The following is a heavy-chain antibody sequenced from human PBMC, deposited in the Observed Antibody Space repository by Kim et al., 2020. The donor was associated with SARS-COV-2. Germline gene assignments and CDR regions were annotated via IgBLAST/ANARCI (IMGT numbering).Heavy chain of an antibody. Sequence: ASVKVSCKASGYTFTSYYMHWVRQAPGQGLEWMGIINPSGGSTSYAQKFQGRVTMTRDTSTSTVYMELSSLRSEDTAVYYCARDLTRGYSGYDGLDYWGQGTLVTVSS. D-gene: IGHD5-12*01. V-gene: IGHV1-46*01. CDR2: INPSGGST. CDR1: GYTFTSYY. J-gene: IGHJ4*02. CDR3: ARDLTRGYSGYDGLDY.